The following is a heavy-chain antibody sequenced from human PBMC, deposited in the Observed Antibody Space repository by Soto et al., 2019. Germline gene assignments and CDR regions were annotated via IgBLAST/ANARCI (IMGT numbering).Heavy chain of an antibody. CDR2: INEDGSEK. CDR3: VTDYDAKGWGTY. Sequence: GGSLRLSCAASGFSFTSYWMDGVRQAPGKGLEWVAMINEDGSEKYYVDSVKGRFTISRDNAKNSLYLEMDSLRAEDTAVYYCVTDYDAKGWGTYWGQGNLVTVSS. CDR1: GFSFTSYW. V-gene: IGHV3-7*04. D-gene: IGHD3-16*01. J-gene: IGHJ4*02.